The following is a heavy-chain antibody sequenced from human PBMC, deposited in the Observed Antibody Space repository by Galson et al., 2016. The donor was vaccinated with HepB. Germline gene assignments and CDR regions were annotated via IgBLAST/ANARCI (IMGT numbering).Heavy chain of an antibody. Sequence: ATLSLTCAVYGGSFRNYYWSWIRLPPGKGLEWIGEINQSGSTNYNPSLKSRVAISVDTSRNEFSLKLSSVTAADTAVYYCARGMFRYFDWLLRYWYFDIWGRGTLVTVSS. CDR2: INQSGST. D-gene: IGHD3-9*01. J-gene: IGHJ2*01. CDR3: ARGMFRYFDWLLRYWYFDI. V-gene: IGHV4-34*01. CDR1: GGSFRNYY.